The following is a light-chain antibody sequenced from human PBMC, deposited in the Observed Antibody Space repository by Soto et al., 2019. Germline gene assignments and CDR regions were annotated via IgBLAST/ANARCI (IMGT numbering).Light chain of an antibody. CDR3: QQYNSYIT. V-gene: IGKV1-5*03. J-gene: IGKJ4*01. CDR1: QSISSW. CDR2: KAS. Sequence: DIQMTQSPSTLSASVGDRVTITCRASQSISSWLAWYQQKPGKAPKLLIYKASSLESGVPSRFSGSGFGTEFTLTISSLQPDDFATYYCQQYNSYITFGGGTKVEIK.